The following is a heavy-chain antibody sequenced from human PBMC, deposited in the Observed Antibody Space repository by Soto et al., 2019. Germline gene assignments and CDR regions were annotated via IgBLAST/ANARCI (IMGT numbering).Heavy chain of an antibody. Sequence: QVQLVQSGAEVKKPGASVKVSCKASGYTFTSYDINWVRQATGQGLEWMGWMNPNSANTGYAQKFHGMVTMTRNASISTGSMEMGSLRSEDKAVLYGARETVRHGMYVWGQGHTVTVS. CDR1: GYTFTSYD. D-gene: IGHD2-21*02. V-gene: IGHV1-8*01. J-gene: IGHJ6*02. CDR2: MNPNSANT. CDR3: ARETVRHGMYV.